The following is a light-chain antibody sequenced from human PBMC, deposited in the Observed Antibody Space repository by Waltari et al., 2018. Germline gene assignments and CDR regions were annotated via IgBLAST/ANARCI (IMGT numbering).Light chain of an antibody. CDR3: QSYDSSLGGWV. CDR2: GNS. CDR1: SSNTRAGYD. J-gene: IGLJ3*02. V-gene: IGLV1-40*01. Sequence: QSVLTQPPSVSGAPGQRVNISCTGRSSNTRAGYDVHWYQQLPGPAPKLLIYGNSNRPSGVPDRFYGSKSGTSASLAIIGLQAEDEADYYCQSYDSSLGGWVFGGGTKLTVL.